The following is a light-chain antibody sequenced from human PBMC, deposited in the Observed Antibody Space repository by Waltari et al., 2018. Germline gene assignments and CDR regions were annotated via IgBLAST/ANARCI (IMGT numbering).Light chain of an antibody. Sequence: DIQVTQSPSSLSASVGDRVTITCRTSQNIRNNLNWYQQKPGKAPKLLIYAASSLHSDVPSRFSGSGSGADFTLTISSLQPEDYGTYYCQQGYSRVTFGQGTRLEIK. CDR1: QNIRNN. J-gene: IGKJ5*01. CDR3: QQGYSRVT. CDR2: AAS. V-gene: IGKV1-39*01.